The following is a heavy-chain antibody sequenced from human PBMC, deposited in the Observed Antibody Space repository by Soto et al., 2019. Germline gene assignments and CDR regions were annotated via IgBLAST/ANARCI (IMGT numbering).Heavy chain of an antibody. J-gene: IGHJ6*02. D-gene: IGHD2-15*01. CDR2: IYYSGST. CDR1: GGSISSFY. V-gene: IGHV4-59*01. CDR3: AREGSYKNYYYYGMDV. Sequence: SETLSLTCTVSGGSISSFYWSWIRQPPGKGLEWIGYIYYSGSTNYNPSLKSRVTISVDTSKNQFSLKLSSVTAADTAVYYCAREGSYKNYYYYGMDVWGQGTTVTVSS.